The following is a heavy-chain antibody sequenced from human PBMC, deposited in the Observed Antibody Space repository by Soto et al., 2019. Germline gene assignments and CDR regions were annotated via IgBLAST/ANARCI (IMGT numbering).Heavy chain of an antibody. CDR3: AKGGRQWLVTSDFNY. CDR2: VSHDGRNT. CDR1: GFTFSDYA. J-gene: IGHJ4*02. V-gene: IGHV3-30*18. Sequence: VQLVESGGGVVQPGRSLRLSCAASGFTFSDYAMHWVRQAPGKGLEWVAVVSHDGRNTHYADSVKGRFTISRDSSKNTVSLEMTSMRAEDKAVYYCAKGGRQWLVTSDFNYWGQGALVTVSS. D-gene: IGHD6-19*01.